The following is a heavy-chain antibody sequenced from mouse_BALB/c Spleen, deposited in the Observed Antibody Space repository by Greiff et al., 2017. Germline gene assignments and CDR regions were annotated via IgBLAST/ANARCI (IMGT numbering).Heavy chain of an antibody. D-gene: IGHD1-1*01. CDR3: AKDYGSSYEDAMDY. CDR1: GYTFTSYW. V-gene: IGHV1-87*01. CDR2: IYPGDGDT. J-gene: IGHJ4*01. Sequence: VQLHQSGAELARPGASVKLSCKASGYTFTSYWMQWVKQRPGQGLEWIGAIYPGDGDTRYTQKFKGKATLTADKSSSTAYMQLSSLASEDSAVYYCAKDYGSSYEDAMDYWGQGTSVTVSS.